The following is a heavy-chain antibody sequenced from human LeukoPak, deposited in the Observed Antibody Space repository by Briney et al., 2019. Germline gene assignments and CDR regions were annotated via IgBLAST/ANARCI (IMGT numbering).Heavy chain of an antibody. Sequence: GGSLRLSSAASGFTFDDYGMSWVRQAPGRGLEWVSGINWNGGSTGYADSVKGRFTISRDNAKNSLYLQMNSLRAEDTAVYYCARVSTTKIDYWGQGTLVTVS. J-gene: IGHJ4*02. D-gene: IGHD1-14*01. CDR2: INWNGGST. CDR3: ARVSTTKIDY. CDR1: GFTFDDYG. V-gene: IGHV3-20*03.